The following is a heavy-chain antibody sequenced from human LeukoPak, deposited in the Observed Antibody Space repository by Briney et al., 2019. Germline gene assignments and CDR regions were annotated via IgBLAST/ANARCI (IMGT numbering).Heavy chain of an antibody. J-gene: IGHJ4*02. CDR2: ISGSGGST. CDR3: ARVVEQQWLAPGESYYFDY. CDR1: GFTFSSYA. Sequence: GGSLRLSCAASGFTFSSYAMSWVRQAPGKGLEWVSAISGSGGSTYYADSVKGRFTISRDNAKNSLYLQMNSLRAEDTAVYYCARVVEQQWLAPGESYYFDYWGQGTLVTVSS. D-gene: IGHD6-19*01. V-gene: IGHV3-23*01.